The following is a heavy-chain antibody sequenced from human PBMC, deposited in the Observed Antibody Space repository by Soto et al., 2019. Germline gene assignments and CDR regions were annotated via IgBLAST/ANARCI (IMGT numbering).Heavy chain of an antibody. D-gene: IGHD3-3*01. CDR3: ARSLGRVYDFWSGYYTPGVVLYGMDV. Sequence: SGGSLRLSCAASGFTFSSYWMSWVRQAPGKGLEWVANIKQDGSEKYYVDSVKGRFTISRDNAKNSLYLQMNSLRAEDTAVYYCARSLGRVYDFWSGYYTPGVVLYGMDVWGQGTTVTVSS. J-gene: IGHJ6*02. CDR2: IKQDGSEK. CDR1: GFTFSSYW. V-gene: IGHV3-7*01.